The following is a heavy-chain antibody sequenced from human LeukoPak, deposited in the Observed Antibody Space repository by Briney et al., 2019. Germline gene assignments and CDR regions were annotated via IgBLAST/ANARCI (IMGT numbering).Heavy chain of an antibody. CDR2: INSDGSTT. V-gene: IGHV3-74*01. CDR3: ARDLSEYGWFGELYY. D-gene: IGHD3-10*01. J-gene: IGHJ4*02. Sequence: PGGSLRLSGAASGFTFSSYWMHWVRQVPGKGLVWVSRINSDGSTTSYADSVKGRFTISRDNAKNTLYLQMNSLRAEDTAVYYCARDLSEYGWFGELYYWGQGTLVTVSS. CDR1: GFTFSSYW.